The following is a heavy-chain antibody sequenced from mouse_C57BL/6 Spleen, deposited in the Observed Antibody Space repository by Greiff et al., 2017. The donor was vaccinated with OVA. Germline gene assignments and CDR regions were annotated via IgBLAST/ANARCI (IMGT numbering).Heavy chain of an antibody. D-gene: IGHD1-1*01. J-gene: IGHJ1*03. CDR3: SRKTTDWYFDV. V-gene: IGHV1-52*01. CDR1: GYTFTSYW. CDR2: IDPSDSET. Sequence: QVQLQQPGAELVRPGSSVKLSCKASGYTFTSYWMHWVKQRPIQGLEWIGNIDPSDSETHYTQKFKDKATLTVDKSSSTAYMQLSSLTSYDSAVSYCSRKTTDWYFDVCGTVTTVTVSS.